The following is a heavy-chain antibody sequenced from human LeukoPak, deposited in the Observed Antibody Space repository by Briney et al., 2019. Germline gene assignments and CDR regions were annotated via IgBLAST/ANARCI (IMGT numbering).Heavy chain of an antibody. CDR3: ARGGAVGATTCDY. D-gene: IGHD1-26*01. J-gene: IGHJ4*02. V-gene: IGHV6-1*01. CDR2: TYYRSKWYD. CDR1: GDSVSRNTAA. Sequence: SQTLSLTCAISGDSVSRNTAAWNWFRQSPSRGLEWLGRTYYRSKWYDDYAVSVKSRITINPDTSKNQFSLQLSSVSPDDTAVYCWARGGAVGATTCDYWGQGTLVTVSS.